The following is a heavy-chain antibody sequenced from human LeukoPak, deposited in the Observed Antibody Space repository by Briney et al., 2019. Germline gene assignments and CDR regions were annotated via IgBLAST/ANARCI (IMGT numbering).Heavy chain of an antibody. J-gene: IGHJ5*02. V-gene: IGHV4-59*01. CDR1: GGSISSYY. Sequence: SETLSLTCTVSGGSISSYYWSWIRQPPGKGLEWIGYIYYSGSTNYNPSLKRRVTISVDTSKNQFSLKLSSVTAADTAVYYCARDLEAPYYDFWSGYYPGGFDPWGQGTLVTVSS. CDR3: ARDLEAPYYDFWSGYYPGGFDP. CDR2: IYYSGST. D-gene: IGHD3-3*01.